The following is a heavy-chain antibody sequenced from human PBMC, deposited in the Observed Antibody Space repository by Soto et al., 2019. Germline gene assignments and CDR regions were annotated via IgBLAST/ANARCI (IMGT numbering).Heavy chain of an antibody. D-gene: IGHD3-3*01. CDR2: IYYSRCT. J-gene: IGHJ2*01. CDR1: GYSISSGSY. V-gene: IGHV4-30-4*01. CDR3: GREKSVLFWKARLYSYLDL. Sequence: SESLSLTCTVSGYSISSGSYWAWIQQPPRKRLEWIGYIYYSRCTYVNPSLKSRLTISLDTSKNSLSLKLTCLTAADTAVYYWGREKSVLFWKARLYSYLDLLGPGTLVTVPS.